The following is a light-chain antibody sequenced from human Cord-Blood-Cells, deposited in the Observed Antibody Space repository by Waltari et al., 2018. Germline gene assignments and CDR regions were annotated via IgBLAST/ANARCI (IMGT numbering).Light chain of an antibody. J-gene: IGLJ1*01. CDR2: QDS. CDR1: KLGDKY. CDR3: QAWDSSTV. V-gene: IGLV3-1*01. Sequence: SYELTQPPSVSVSPGQTASLTCSGDKLGDKYACWYQQKPGQSPVLVIYQDSKRPSGIPERFSGSNSGNTATLTISGTQAMDEADYYCQAWDSSTVFGTGTKVTVL.